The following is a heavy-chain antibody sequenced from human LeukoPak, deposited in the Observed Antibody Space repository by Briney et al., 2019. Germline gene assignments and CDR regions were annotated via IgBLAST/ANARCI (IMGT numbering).Heavy chain of an antibody. CDR2: IYYSGTTT. D-gene: IGHD6-6*01. Sequence: SETLSLTCTVSGGSLSNYYWSWIRQPPGKTLEWIGYIYYSGTTTNYNPSLKSRVTISVDTSKNQFSLKLSSVTAADTAVYYCARDRSSSSFDPWGQGTLVTVSS. V-gene: IGHV4-59*12. J-gene: IGHJ5*02. CDR1: GGSLSNYY. CDR3: ARDRSSSSFDP.